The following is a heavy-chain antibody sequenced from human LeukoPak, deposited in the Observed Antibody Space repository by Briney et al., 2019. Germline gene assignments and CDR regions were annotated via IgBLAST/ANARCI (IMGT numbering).Heavy chain of an antibody. J-gene: IGHJ6*02. D-gene: IGHD6-19*01. CDR3: ARQRGDSSGWNYHYYYGMDV. CDR1: GGSISSYY. Sequence: SETLSLTCTVSGGSISSYYWSWIRQPPGKGLEWIGYIYYSGSTNYNPSLKSRVTISVDTSKNQFSLKLSSVTAADTAVYYCARQRGDSSGWNYHYYYGMDVWGQGTTVTVSS. V-gene: IGHV4-59*08. CDR2: IYYSGST.